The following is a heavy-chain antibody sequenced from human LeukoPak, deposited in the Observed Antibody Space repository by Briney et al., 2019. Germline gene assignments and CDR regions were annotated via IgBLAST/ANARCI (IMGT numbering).Heavy chain of an antibody. CDR3: ARDRGGSYGRYYFDY. V-gene: IGHV3-11*04. J-gene: IGHJ4*02. CDR2: ITNSGTTI. D-gene: IGHD5-18*01. Sequence: GGSLRLSCAASGFTFTDYYMSWIRQAPGKGLEWVSYITNSGTTIYYADSVKGRFTISRDNAKNSLYLQMNSLRAEDTAVYYCARDRGGSYGRYYFDYWGQGTLVTVSS. CDR1: GFTFTDYY.